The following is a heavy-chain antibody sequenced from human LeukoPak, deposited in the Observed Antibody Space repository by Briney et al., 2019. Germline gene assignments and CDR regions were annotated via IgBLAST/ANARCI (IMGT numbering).Heavy chain of an antibody. D-gene: IGHD3-22*01. J-gene: IGHJ4*02. V-gene: IGHV4-34*01. CDR2: ISQSGGT. CDR1: GGSISSYY. CDR3: ASSRIFPGGIIRRTMIKTRGPWDY. Sequence: MPSETLSLTCTVSGGSISSYYWSWIRQSPGKGLEWIGEISQSGGTNYNPSLESRVTISVDTSKNQLSLKVTSVTAADTAVYYCASSRIFPGGIIRRTMIKTRGPWDYWGQGSLVTVSS.